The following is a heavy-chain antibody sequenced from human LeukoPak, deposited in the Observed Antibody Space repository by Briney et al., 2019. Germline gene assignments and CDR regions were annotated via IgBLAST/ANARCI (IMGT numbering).Heavy chain of an antibody. Sequence: GGSLRLSCAASGFTVSSNYMSWVRQAPGKGLEWVSAISGSGGSTYYADSVKGRFTISRDNSKNTLYLQMNSLRAEDTAVYYCAKRIIAAAGTYGMDVWGQGTTVTVSS. J-gene: IGHJ6*02. D-gene: IGHD6-13*01. CDR3: AKRIIAAAGTYGMDV. V-gene: IGHV3-23*01. CDR1: GFTVSSNY. CDR2: ISGSGGST.